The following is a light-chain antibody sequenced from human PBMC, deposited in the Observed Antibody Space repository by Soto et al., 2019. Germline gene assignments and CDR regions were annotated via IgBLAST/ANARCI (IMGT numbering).Light chain of an antibody. J-gene: IGLJ3*02. CDR2: EVS. Sequence: SALTQPASVSGSPGQSITISCTGTSSDVGGYNYVSWYQQHPGKAPKLMIYEVSNRPSGVSNRFSGSKSGNTASLTISGLQAEDEADYYCSSFTSINTGVFGGGTKLTVL. CDR1: SSDVGGYNY. CDR3: SSFTSINTGV. V-gene: IGLV2-14*01.